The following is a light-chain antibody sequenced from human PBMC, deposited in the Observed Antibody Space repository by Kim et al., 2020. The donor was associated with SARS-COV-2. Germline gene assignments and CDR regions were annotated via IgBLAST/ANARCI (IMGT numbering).Light chain of an antibody. CDR1: QGISRD. CDR3: QQLHTYPLT. CDR2: AAS. V-gene: IGKV1-9*01. Sequence: ILLTQSPSYLSASVGDRVTITCRASQGISRDLAWYQQKPGNPPKLLIYAASTLQSGVPSRFSGSGSGTDFTLTITSLQPEDFATYSCQQLHTYPLTFGPGTKVDIK. J-gene: IGKJ3*01.